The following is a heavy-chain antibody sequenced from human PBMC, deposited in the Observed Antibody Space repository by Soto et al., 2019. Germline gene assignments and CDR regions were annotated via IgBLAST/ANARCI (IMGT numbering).Heavy chain of an antibody. Sequence: ASVKVSCKASGYTFTSYGISWVRQAPGQGPEWMGWISAYNGNTNYAQKLQGRVTMTTDTSTSTAYMELRSLRSDDTAVYYCARDPRRLRFLEWLPAGYYYYYGMDVWGQGTTVTVSS. CDR3: ARDPRRLRFLEWLPAGYYYYYGMDV. D-gene: IGHD3-3*01. V-gene: IGHV1-18*01. J-gene: IGHJ6*02. CDR1: GYTFTSYG. CDR2: ISAYNGNT.